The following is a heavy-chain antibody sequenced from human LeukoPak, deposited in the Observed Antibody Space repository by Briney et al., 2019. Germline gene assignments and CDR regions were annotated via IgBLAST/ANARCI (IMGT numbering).Heavy chain of an antibody. Sequence: RAGGSLRLSCAASGFTVSSNYMSWVRQAPGKGLEWVSVIYSGGSTYYADSVKGRFTISRDNSKNTLYLQMNSLRAEDTAVYYCARGGVYSSSPSTFDYWGQEPWSPSPQ. CDR2: IYSGGST. CDR1: GFTVSSNY. J-gene: IGHJ4*01. D-gene: IGHD6-13*01. V-gene: IGHV3-66*01. CDR3: ARGGVYSSSPSTFDY.